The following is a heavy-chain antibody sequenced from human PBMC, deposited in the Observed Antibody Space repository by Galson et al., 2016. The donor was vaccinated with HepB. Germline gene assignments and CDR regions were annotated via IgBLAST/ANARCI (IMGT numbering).Heavy chain of an antibody. V-gene: IGHV1-8*01. Sequence: SVKVSCKASRYPFTNYEIHWVRQTTGHGLEWMGWTTPNNGDTGYAPKFQGRVTMTRDTSISTAYLELSSLRSEDTALYYCAKGRLFSYGPGFDHWGQGTLVTVSS. D-gene: IGHD5-18*01. CDR2: TTPNNGDT. CDR3: AKGRLFSYGPGFDH. CDR1: RYPFTNYE. J-gene: IGHJ4*02.